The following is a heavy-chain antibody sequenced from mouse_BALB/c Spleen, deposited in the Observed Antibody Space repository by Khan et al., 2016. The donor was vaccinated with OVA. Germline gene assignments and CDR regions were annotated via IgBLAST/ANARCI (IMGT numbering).Heavy chain of an antibody. J-gene: IGHJ3*01. Sequence: EVQGVESGGDLVKPGGSLRLSCAASGFTFSAYGMAWVRQAPDKRLEWVATINSDGGYTYYPDTVKGRFTISRNNAEHPLSLQMSSLKSEDTAIYYCASHLTGSFAYWGQGTLVTVSA. CDR1: GFTFSAYG. V-gene: IGHV5-6*01. D-gene: IGHD4-1*01. CDR2: INSDGGYT. CDR3: ASHLTGSFAY.